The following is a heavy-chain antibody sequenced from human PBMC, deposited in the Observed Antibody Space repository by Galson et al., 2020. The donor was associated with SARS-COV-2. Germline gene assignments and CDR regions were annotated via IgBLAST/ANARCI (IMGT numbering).Heavy chain of an antibody. CDR2: IRTKAYGGTT. D-gene: IGHD6-19*01. V-gene: IGHV3-49*03. J-gene: IGHJ4*02. CDR1: GFTFGDYF. CDR3: SRVTYRSGWYGDY. Sequence: GESLKISCTASGFTFGDYFMSWFRQAPGKGLEWVGFIRTKAYGGTTEFAASVEGRFSISRDDSESIAYLQMNSLKTEDTAVYYCSRVTYRSGWYGDYWGQGALVTVSS.